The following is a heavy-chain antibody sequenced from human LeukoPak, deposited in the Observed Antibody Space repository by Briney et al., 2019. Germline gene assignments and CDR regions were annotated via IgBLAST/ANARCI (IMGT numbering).Heavy chain of an antibody. D-gene: IGHD4-11*01. CDR2: ISAYNGNT. Sequence: ASVKVSCKASGYTFTSYGISWVRQAPGQGLEWMGWISAYNGNTNYAQKLQGRVTMTTDTSTSTAYMELRSLRSDDTVVYYCARSHFFDYSNYYYYYMDVWGKGTTVTVSS. V-gene: IGHV1-18*01. CDR1: GYTFTSYG. CDR3: ARSHFFDYSNYYYYYMDV. J-gene: IGHJ6*03.